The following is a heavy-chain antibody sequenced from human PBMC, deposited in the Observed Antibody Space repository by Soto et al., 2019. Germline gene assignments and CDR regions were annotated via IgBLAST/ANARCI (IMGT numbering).Heavy chain of an antibody. CDR1: GYTFINYG. V-gene: IGHV1-18*01. CDR2: ISACNGNT. Sequence: ASVKVSCKASGYTFINYGISWVRQAPGQGLEWMGWISACNGNTNYAQKLQGRVTMTTDTSTSTAYMELRSLRSDDTAVYYCARGSGYDDSFDYWGQGTLVTVSS. CDR3: ARGSGYDDSFDY. J-gene: IGHJ4*02. D-gene: IGHD5-12*01.